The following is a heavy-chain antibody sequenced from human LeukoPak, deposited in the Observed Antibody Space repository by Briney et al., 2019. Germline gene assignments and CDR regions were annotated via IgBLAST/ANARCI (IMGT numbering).Heavy chain of an antibody. J-gene: IGHJ2*01. D-gene: IGHD4-17*01. CDR3: AKGATVTLYWYFDL. CDR2: ISWNSGSI. CDR1: GFTFDDYA. V-gene: IGHV3-9*01. Sequence: PGGSLRLSCAASGFTFDDYAMHWVREAPGKGLGWVSGISWNSGSIGYADSVKGRFTISRDNAKNSLYLQMNSLRAEDTAVYYCAKGATVTLYWYFDLWGRGTLVTVSS.